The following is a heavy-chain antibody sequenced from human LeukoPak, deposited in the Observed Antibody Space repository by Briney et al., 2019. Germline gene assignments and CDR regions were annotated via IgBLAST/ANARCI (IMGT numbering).Heavy chain of an antibody. CDR2: ISSSGSTI. J-gene: IGHJ4*02. V-gene: IGHV3-11*04. Sequence: GGSLRLSCAASGFTFSDYYMSWIRQAPGKGLEWVLYISSSGSTIYYADSVKGRFTISRDNAKNSLYLQMNSLRAEDTAVYYCARDPGSYYPEYYFDYWGQGTLVTVSS. CDR3: ARDPGSYYPEYYFDY. CDR1: GFTFSDYY. D-gene: IGHD1-26*01.